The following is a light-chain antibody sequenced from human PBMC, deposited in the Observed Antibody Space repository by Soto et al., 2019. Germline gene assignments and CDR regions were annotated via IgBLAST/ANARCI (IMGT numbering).Light chain of an antibody. CDR1: QSVSSN. CDR3: QQYNNGPPGG. J-gene: IGKJ5*01. V-gene: IGKV3-15*01. Sequence: EIVMTQSPATLSVSPGERATLSCRASQSVSSNLAWYQQKPGQAPRLLIYGASTRATGIPARFSGSGSGTEFTLTISSLQSEDFAVYYCQQYNNGPPGGFGQGTRLEIK. CDR2: GAS.